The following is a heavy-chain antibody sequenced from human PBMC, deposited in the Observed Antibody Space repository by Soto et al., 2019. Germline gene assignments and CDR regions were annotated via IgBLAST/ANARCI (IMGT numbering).Heavy chain of an antibody. CDR2: ISGTGGAK. CDR1: GLTFGNNS. V-gene: IGHV3-23*01. D-gene: IGHD1-1*01. CDR3: ARSLGDRWNEYFFQY. J-gene: IGHJ4*02. Sequence: EVQLLESGGHLVQPGGSLRPSCPASGLTFGNNSLSWVRRFPGRGREWVAGISGTGGAKYHADSVAGRFAISRDNSKRTLYLQLNNLRTEDTAVYYCARSLGDRWNEYFFQYWGQGTLVTVSS.